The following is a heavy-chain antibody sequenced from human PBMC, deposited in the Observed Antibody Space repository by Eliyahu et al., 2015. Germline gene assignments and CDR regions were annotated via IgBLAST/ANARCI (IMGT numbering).Heavy chain of an antibody. CDR1: GGSFXGYX. V-gene: IGHV4-34*01. CDR3: ARGRQAVVSYYYYYGMDV. CDR2: XNHSGST. Sequence: QVQLQQWGAGLLKPSEXLSXTCAVYGGSFXGYXWSWIRQPPGKGXEWIGEXNHSGSTNYNPSLKSRVTISVDTSKNQFSLKLSSVTAADTAVYYCARGRQAVVSYYYYYGMDVWGQGTTVTVSS. D-gene: IGHD4-23*01. J-gene: IGHJ6*02.